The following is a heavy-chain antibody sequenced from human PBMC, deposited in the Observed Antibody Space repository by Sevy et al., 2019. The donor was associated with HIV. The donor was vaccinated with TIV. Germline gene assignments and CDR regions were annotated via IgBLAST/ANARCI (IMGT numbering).Heavy chain of an antibody. Sequence: GGSLRLSCAASGFTFGSYAMTWVRQAPGKGLEWVSGISGSGTTYYADSVKGRFTISRDNSKSTLFLQLNSLRADDTAVYYCTKYQPNLCDSFSDAFDMWGQGTMVTVSS. J-gene: IGHJ3*02. CDR3: TKYQPNLCDSFSDAFDM. D-gene: IGHD2-8*01. V-gene: IGHV3-23*01. CDR1: GFTFGSYA. CDR2: ISGSGTT.